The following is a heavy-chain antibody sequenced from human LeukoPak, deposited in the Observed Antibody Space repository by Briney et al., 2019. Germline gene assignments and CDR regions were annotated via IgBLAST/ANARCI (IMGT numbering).Heavy chain of an antibody. D-gene: IGHD2-21*01. CDR1: DYSISSGYY. J-gene: IGHJ5*02. V-gene: IGHV4-61*01. Sequence: PSETLSLTCSVSDYSISSGYYWSWIRQPPGKGLEWIGYIYYSGSTNYNPSLKSRVTISVDTSKNQFSLKLSSVTAADTAVYYCARGFPHISPWGQGTLVTVSS. CDR2: IYYSGST. CDR3: ARGFPHISP.